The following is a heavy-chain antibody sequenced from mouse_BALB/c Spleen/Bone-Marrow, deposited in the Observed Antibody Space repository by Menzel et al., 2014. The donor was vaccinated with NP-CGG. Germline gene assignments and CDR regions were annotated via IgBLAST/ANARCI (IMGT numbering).Heavy chain of an antibody. CDR1: GYSITSDYA. V-gene: IGHV3-2*02. CDR2: IGFSGST. J-gene: IGHJ2*01. CDR3: ARDTRLRRLDY. Sequence: EVKLVESGPGLVKPSQSLSLPCTVTGYSITSDYAWNWIRQFPGNKLEWMGYIGFSGSTTYNPSLKSRISITRDTSRNQFFLQLNSVTTEDTATYYCARDTRLRRLDYWGQGTTLTVSS. D-gene: IGHD2-2*01.